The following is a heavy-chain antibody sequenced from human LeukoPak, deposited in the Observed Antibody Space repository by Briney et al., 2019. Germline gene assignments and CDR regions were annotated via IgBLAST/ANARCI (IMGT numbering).Heavy chain of an antibody. V-gene: IGHV4-59*08. J-gene: IGHJ6*02. D-gene: IGHD2-15*01. CDR2: IYYSGST. Sequence: SETLSLTCTVSGGSISSYYWSWVRQPPGKGLEWIGYIYYSGSTNYNPSLKSRVTISVDTSKNQFSLKLSSVTAADTAVYYCARLPATAYCSGGSCYFRGYYYGMDVWSQGTTVTVSS. CDR1: GGSISSYY. CDR3: ARLPATAYCSGGSCYFRGYYYGMDV.